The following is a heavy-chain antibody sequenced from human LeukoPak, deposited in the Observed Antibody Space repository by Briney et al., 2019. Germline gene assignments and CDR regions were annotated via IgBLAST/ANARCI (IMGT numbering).Heavy chain of an antibody. CDR2: IYSGGST. D-gene: IGHD4-17*01. V-gene: IGHV3-53*01. CDR3: ASRTLTTVTTDPSYYYGMDV. CDR1: GFTVSSNY. Sequence: GGSLRLSCAASGFTVSSNYMSWVRQAPGKGLEWVSVIYSGGSTYYADSVKGRFTISRDNYKNTLYLQMNSLRAEDTAVYYCASRTLTTVTTDPSYYYGMDVWGKGPTVTVSS. J-gene: IGHJ6*04.